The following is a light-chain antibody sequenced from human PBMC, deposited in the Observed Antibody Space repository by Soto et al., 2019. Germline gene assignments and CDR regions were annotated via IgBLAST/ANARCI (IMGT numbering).Light chain of an antibody. J-gene: IGLJ1*01. CDR3: CSYAGSYTHV. V-gene: IGLV2-11*01. Sequence: QSALTQPRSVSGSPGQSVTISCTGTSSDVGSYYFVSWSQQHPGKAPKIITYDVTKPPSGVPDRFSGSKSGNTAPLTISGRQAEDEADYYCCSYAGSYTHVFGTGTKVTVL. CDR1: SSDVGSYYF. CDR2: DVT.